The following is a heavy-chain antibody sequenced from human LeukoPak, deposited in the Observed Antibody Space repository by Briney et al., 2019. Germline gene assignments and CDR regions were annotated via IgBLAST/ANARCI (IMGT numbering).Heavy chain of an antibody. V-gene: IGHV3-23*01. CDR3: AKDSSGYQDY. Sequence: PGGSLRLSCAASGFTFSSYAMSWVRQAPGKGLEWISAISGSGGSTYYADSVKGRFTISRDNSKNTLYLQMNSLRPEHTAVYYCAKDSSGYQDYWGQGTLVTVSS. CDR1: GFTFSSYA. CDR2: ISGSGGST. J-gene: IGHJ4*02. D-gene: IGHD3-22*01.